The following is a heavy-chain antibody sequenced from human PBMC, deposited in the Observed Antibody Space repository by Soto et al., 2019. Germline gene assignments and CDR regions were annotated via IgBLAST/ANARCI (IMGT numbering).Heavy chain of an antibody. D-gene: IGHD2-15*01. CDR1: GGSFSGYY. CDR3: ARGRPYCSGGRCYLTGFDY. Sequence: QVQLQQWGAELLKPSETLSLTCAVYGGSFSGYYWSWIRQPPGKGLEWIGEINHSGSTNYNPSLKSRVTISVDTSKNQFCLKLSSVTAADTAVYYCARGRPYCSGGRCYLTGFDYWGQGTLVTVSS. CDR2: INHSGST. J-gene: IGHJ4*02. V-gene: IGHV4-34*01.